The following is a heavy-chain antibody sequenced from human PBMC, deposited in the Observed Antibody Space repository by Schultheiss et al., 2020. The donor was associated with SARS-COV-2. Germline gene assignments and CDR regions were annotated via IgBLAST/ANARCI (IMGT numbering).Heavy chain of an antibody. CDR1: GFTFSSYA. D-gene: IGHD3-3*01. CDR2: ISGSGGST. J-gene: IGHJ4*02. CDR3: AKALRITIFGVVTTFDY. V-gene: IGHV3-23*01. Sequence: GGSLRLSCAASGFTFSSYAMSWVRQAPGKGLEWVSTISGSGGSTYYADSAKGRFAISRDNSKNTLYLQMNSLRAEDTAVYYCAKALRITIFGVVTTFDYWGQGTLVTVSS.